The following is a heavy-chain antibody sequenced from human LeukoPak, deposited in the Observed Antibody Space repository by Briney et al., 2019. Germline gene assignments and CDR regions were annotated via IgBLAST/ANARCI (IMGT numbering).Heavy chain of an antibody. V-gene: IGHV5-51*01. CDR3: ARGLDYYYYGMDV. J-gene: IGHJ6*02. Sequence: GESLKISCKGSGYSFTSYWIGWVRQMPGKGLEWMGIIYPGDSDTRYSPSFQGQVTISADKSISTAYLQWSSLKASDAAMYYCARGLDYYYYGMDVWGQGTTVTVSS. CDR2: IYPGDSDT. D-gene: IGHD3/OR15-3a*01. CDR1: GYSFTSYW.